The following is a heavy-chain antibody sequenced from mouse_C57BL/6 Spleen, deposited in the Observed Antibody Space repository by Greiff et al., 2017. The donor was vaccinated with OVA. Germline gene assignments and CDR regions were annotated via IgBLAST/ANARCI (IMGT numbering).Heavy chain of an antibody. CDR2: ISDGGSYT. CDR3: ASLWEAYYFDY. CDR1: GFTFSSYA. J-gene: IGHJ2*01. V-gene: IGHV5-4*03. Sequence: EVKLAASGGGLVKPGGSLKLSCAASGFTFSSYAMSWVRQTPDKRLAWVATISDGGSYTYYPDNVKGRVTISRDNAKNKLYLQMSHLKSEDTARYYCASLWEAYYFDYWGQGTTLTVSS. D-gene: IGHD4-1*01.